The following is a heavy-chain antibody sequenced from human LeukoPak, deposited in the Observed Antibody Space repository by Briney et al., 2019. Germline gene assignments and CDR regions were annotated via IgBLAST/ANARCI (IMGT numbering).Heavy chain of an antibody. CDR1: GFTFSSYG. CDR3: AKLAGGVVVATDY. J-gene: IGHJ4*02. CDR2: IRYDGSNK. V-gene: IGHV3-30*02. Sequence: GGSLRLSCAASGFTFSSYGMHWVRQAPGKGLEWVAFIRYDGSNKYYADSVKGRFTISRDNSKNTLYLQMNSLRAEDTAVYYCAKLAGGVVVATDYWGQGTLVTVSS. D-gene: IGHD2-15*01.